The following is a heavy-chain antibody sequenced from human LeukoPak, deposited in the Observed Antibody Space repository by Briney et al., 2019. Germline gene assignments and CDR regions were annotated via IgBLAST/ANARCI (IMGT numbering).Heavy chain of an antibody. Sequence: ASVTVSFTASGYTLTSYDINWVRQAAGQGGEWMGWMNPNSGNTGYAQKFQGRVTMTRNTSISTAYMELSSLRSEDTAVYYCARGYSSSWGSYYYYYMDVWGKGTTVTVSS. CDR2: MNPNSGNT. D-gene: IGHD6-13*01. CDR1: GYTLTSYD. CDR3: ARGYSSSWGSYYYYYMDV. J-gene: IGHJ6*03. V-gene: IGHV1-8*01.